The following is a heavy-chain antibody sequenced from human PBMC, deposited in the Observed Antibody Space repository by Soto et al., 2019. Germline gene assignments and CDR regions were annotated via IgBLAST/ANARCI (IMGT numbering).Heavy chain of an antibody. J-gene: IGHJ4*02. D-gene: IGHD3-22*01. CDR1: GFIFGSYA. V-gene: IGHV3-48*01. Sequence: PGGSLRLSCAASGFIFGSYAVNWVRQAPGKGLEWVSYISGSGTTIYYADSVKGRFTISRDYAKNSLYLQMNSLRAEDTAVYYCASFSRMTDGYYWGQGTLVTVSS. CDR2: ISGSGTTI. CDR3: ASFSRMTDGYY.